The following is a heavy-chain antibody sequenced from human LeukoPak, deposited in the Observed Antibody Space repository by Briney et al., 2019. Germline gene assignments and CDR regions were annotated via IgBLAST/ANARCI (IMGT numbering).Heavy chain of an antibody. V-gene: IGHV3-7*03. CDR1: GFTFSSYW. Sequence: GGSLRLSCAAWGFTFSSYWMSWVRQAPGRGREGVANIKQGGSEKYYVDSVKGRFTISRDNAKNSLYLQMNSLRAEDTAVYYCAREDAVLLWFGELLPNFDYWGQGTLVTVSS. CDR2: IKQGGSEK. D-gene: IGHD3-10*01. J-gene: IGHJ4*02. CDR3: AREDAVLLWFGELLPNFDY.